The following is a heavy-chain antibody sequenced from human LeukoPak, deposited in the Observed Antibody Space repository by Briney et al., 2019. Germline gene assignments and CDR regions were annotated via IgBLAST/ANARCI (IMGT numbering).Heavy chain of an antibody. D-gene: IGHD3-22*01. Sequence: SETLSLTCAVYGGSFSGYDWNWIRQPPGKGLEWIGEINHSGSTNYNPSLKSRVTISVGTAKDQFSLKLSSVTAADTAVYYCARARAIVVVTAYNWFDPWGQGTLVTASS. J-gene: IGHJ5*02. V-gene: IGHV4-34*01. CDR2: INHSGST. CDR1: GGSFSGYD. CDR3: ARARAIVVVTAYNWFDP.